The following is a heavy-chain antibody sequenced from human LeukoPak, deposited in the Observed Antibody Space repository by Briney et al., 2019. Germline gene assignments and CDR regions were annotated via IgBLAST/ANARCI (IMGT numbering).Heavy chain of an antibody. Sequence: PGRSLRLSCAASGFTFSSYGMHWVRQAPGKGLEWVADIWYDGSNKYYADSVKGRFTISRDNSKNTLYLQMNSLRAEDTAVYYCARDKLGRGVITATIDYWGQRTLVTVSS. J-gene: IGHJ4*02. CDR2: IWYDGSNK. D-gene: IGHD3-10*01. CDR3: ARDKLGRGVITATIDY. CDR1: GFTFSSYG. V-gene: IGHV3-33*01.